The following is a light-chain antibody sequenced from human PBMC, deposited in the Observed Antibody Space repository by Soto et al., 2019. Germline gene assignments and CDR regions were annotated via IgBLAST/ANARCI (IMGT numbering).Light chain of an antibody. CDR3: QQSDSIPFT. J-gene: IGKJ2*01. V-gene: IGKV1-39*01. CDR2: STS. Sequence: DIPMTQSPSSLSASVGDRVTITCRASQSISNYLNWYQQNPGKAPKLLISSTSHLQSGVPSRFSGSGSGAAFTLTITSVQPEDFATYYCQQSDSIPFTFGQGTKLE. CDR1: QSISNY.